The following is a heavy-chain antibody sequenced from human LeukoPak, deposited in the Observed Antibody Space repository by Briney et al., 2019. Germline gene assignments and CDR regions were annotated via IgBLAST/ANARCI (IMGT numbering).Heavy chain of an antibody. D-gene: IGHD4-17*01. J-gene: IGHJ4*02. CDR3: ASADYGDYYGSFDY. Sequence: RGSLRLSCAASGFTFSSYSMNWVRQAPGKGLEWVSPISSSSSYIYYADSVKGRFTISRDNAKNSLYLQMNSLRAEDTAVYYCASADYGDYYGSFDYWGQGTLVTVSS. V-gene: IGHV3-21*01. CDR2: ISSSSSYI. CDR1: GFTFSSYS.